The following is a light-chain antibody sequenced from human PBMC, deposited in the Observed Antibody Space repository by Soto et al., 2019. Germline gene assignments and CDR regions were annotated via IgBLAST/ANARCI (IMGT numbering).Light chain of an antibody. V-gene: IGLV2-18*03. CDR2: EVI. J-gene: IGLJ1*01. CDR1: SSDVGSYNR. CDR3: YSYTSSSTYV. Sequence: QSALTQPPSVSGSPGQSVTISCTGTSSDVGSYNRVSWYKQPPGAAPKLVIYEVIHRPSGVPDRFSGSKSGNTASLTTSGLQAEDEADFYCYSYTSSSTYVFGTGTKVTVL.